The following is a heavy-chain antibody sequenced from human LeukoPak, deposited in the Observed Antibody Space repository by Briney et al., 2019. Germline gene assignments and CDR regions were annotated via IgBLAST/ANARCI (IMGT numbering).Heavy chain of an antibody. D-gene: IGHD2-21*01. CDR2: ISTSGNMI. CDR1: GFTFSNFE. CDR3: AREDLNCGGDCFSY. Sequence: GGSLRLSCVASGFTFSNFEMNWVRQAPGKGLEWVSYISTSGNMIYYAESVKGRFTISRDDAKNSLYLQMDSLRVDDTAVYYCAREDLNCGGDCFSYWGQGTLVTVSS. V-gene: IGHV3-48*03. J-gene: IGHJ4*02.